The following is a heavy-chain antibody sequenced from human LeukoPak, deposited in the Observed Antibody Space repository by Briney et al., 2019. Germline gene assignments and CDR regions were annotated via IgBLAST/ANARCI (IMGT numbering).Heavy chain of an antibody. CDR3: AKRAVPPGYYFDY. CDR2: ISGSGGST. D-gene: IGHD6-19*01. Sequence: GGSLRLSCAASGFTFSSYGMHWVRQAPGKGLEWVSAISGSGGSTYYADSVKGRFTISRDNSKNTLYLQMNSLRAEDTAVYYCAKRAVPPGYYFDYWGQGTLVTVSS. V-gene: IGHV3-23*01. CDR1: GFTFSSYG. J-gene: IGHJ4*02.